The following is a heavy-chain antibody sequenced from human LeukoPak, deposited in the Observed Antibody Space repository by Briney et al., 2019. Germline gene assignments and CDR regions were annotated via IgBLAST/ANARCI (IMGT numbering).Heavy chain of an antibody. J-gene: IGHJ6*01. CDR1: GFTFSSYC. CDR2: ISSSSSYI. Sequence: GGSLRLSCAASGFTFSSYCMNWVRQAPGKGLEWVSSISSSSSYIYYADSVKGRFTISRDNAKNSLYLQMNSLRAEDTAVYYCAIDSGWYYYHYGMDVWGQGTTVTVSS. CDR3: AIDSGWYYYHYGMDV. V-gene: IGHV3-21*01. D-gene: IGHD6-19*01.